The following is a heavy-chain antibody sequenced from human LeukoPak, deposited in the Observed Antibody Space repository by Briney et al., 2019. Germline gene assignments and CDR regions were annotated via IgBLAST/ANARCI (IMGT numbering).Heavy chain of an antibody. CDR2: ISGSGGST. CDR3: AKVQAIQLWLGPFDY. V-gene: IGHV3-23*01. D-gene: IGHD5-18*01. CDR1: GFTFSSYA. Sequence: GGSLRLSCAASGFTFSSYAMSWVRQAPGKGLEWVSAISGSGGSTYYADSVKGRFTISRDNSKNTLYLQMNSLRAEDTAVYYCAKVQAIQLWLGPFDYWGQGTLVTVSS. J-gene: IGHJ4*02.